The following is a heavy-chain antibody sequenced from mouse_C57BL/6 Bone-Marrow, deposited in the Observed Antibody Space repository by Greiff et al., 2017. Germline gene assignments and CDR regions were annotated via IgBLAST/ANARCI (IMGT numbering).Heavy chain of an antibody. CDR3: ARDYGNSFDY. J-gene: IGHJ2*01. D-gene: IGHD2-1*01. Sequence: EVHLVESGPGLVKPSQSLSLTCSVTGYSITSGYYWNWIRQFPGNKLEWMGYISYDGSNNYNPSLKNRISITRDTSKNQFFLKLNSVTTEDTATYYCARDYGNSFDYWGQGTTLTVSS. V-gene: IGHV3-6*01. CDR1: GYSITSGYY. CDR2: ISYDGSN.